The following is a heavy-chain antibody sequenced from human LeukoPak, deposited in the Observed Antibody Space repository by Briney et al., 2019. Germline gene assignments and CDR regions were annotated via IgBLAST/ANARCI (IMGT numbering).Heavy chain of an antibody. CDR1: GFTVSSNY. Sequence: SGGSLRLSCAASGFTVSSNYMSWVRQAPGKGLEWVSAISGSGGSTYYADSVKGRFTISRDNSKNTLYLQMNSLRAEDTAVYYCAKDHDYVWGSYRYSHFDYWGQGTLVTVSS. V-gene: IGHV3-23*01. CDR3: AKDHDYVWGSYRYSHFDY. J-gene: IGHJ4*02. CDR2: ISGSGGST. D-gene: IGHD3-16*02.